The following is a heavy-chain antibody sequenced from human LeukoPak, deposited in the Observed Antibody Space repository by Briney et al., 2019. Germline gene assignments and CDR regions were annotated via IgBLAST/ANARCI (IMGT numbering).Heavy chain of an antibody. Sequence: PSETLSLTCAVYGGSFSGYYWSWIRQPPGKGLEWIGEINHSGSTNYNPSLESRVTISVDTSKNQFSLKLSSVTAADTAVYYCARGLLYYDILTGYSPLYFDYWGQGTLVTVSS. CDR1: GGSFSGYY. V-gene: IGHV4-34*01. CDR3: ARGLLYYDILTGYSPLYFDY. D-gene: IGHD3-9*01. J-gene: IGHJ4*02. CDR2: INHSGST.